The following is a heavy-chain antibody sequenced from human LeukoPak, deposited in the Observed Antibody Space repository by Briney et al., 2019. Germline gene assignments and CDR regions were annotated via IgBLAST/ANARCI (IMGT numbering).Heavy chain of an antibody. CDR1: GFTVDSNY. CDR2: IYTGGNT. Sequence: GGSLRLSCAASGFTVDSNYLSWVRQAPGKGLEWVSTIYTGGNTYYAASVKGRFTISRDFSKNTVFLHMNSLRAEDTAMYFCARGDDSGYYDYFDYWGQGTLVTVSS. D-gene: IGHD3-22*01. V-gene: IGHV3-53*01. CDR3: ARGDDSGYYDYFDY. J-gene: IGHJ4*02.